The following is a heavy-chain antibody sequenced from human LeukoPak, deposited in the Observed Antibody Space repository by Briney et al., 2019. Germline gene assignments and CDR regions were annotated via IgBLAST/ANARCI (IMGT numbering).Heavy chain of an antibody. V-gene: IGHV4-59*08. CDR2: ISDIGSI. D-gene: IGHD2-8*02. CDR1: GGSISSYY. CDR3: AGHHPRNTVDF. J-gene: IGHJ4*02. Sequence: KPSETLSLTCTVSGGSISSYYWSWIRQRPGKGLEWIAYISDIGSINYNPSLKSRVTISLDTSKNQFSLKLSSVAAADTAVYYCAGHHPRNTVDFWGQGTLVTVSS.